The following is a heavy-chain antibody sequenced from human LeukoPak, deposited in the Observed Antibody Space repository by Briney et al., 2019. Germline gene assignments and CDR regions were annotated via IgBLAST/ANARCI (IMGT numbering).Heavy chain of an antibody. CDR3: AWPGYYYDSSGYFI. J-gene: IGHJ4*02. Sequence: GGSLRLSCAASGFTFSSYWMHWVRQAPGKGLVWVSRINSHGSSTSYADSVKGRFTISRDNAKNTLYLQMNSLRAEDTAVYYCAWPGYYYDSSGYFIWGQGTLVTVSS. V-gene: IGHV3-74*01. D-gene: IGHD3-22*01. CDR2: INSHGSST. CDR1: GFTFSSYW.